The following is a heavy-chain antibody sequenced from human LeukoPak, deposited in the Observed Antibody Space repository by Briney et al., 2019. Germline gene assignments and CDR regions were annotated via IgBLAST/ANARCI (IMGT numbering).Heavy chain of an antibody. CDR3: ARAIEGYGDRRKFDP. CDR2: IYYSGST. V-gene: IGHV4-59*01. CDR1: GGSISSYY. J-gene: IGHJ5*02. Sequence: PSETLSLTCTVSGGSISSYYWSWIRQPPGKGLEWIGYIYYSGSTNYNPSLKSRVTISVDTSKNQFSLKLSSVTAADTAVYYCARAIEGYGDRRKFDPWGQGTLVTVSS. D-gene: IGHD4-17*01.